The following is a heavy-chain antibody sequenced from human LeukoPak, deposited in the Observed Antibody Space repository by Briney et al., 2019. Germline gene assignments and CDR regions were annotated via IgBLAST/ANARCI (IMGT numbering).Heavy chain of an antibody. CDR3: ARGGNSELDY. CDR1: GGSFSGYY. D-gene: IGHD4-4*01. J-gene: IGHJ4*02. CDR2: INHSGST. Sequence: SETLSLTCAVYGGSFSGYYWSWIRQPPGKGLEWIGEINHSGSTNYNPSLKSRVTISVDTSKNQFSLKLSSVTAADTAVYYCARGGNSELDYWGQGTLVTVSS. V-gene: IGHV4-34*01.